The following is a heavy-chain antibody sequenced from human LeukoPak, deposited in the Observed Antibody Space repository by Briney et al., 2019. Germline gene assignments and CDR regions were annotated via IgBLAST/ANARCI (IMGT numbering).Heavy chain of an antibody. CDR1: GFTFSSCW. Sequence: GGSLRLSCAASGFTFSSCWMSWVRQAPGKGLEWVANIKQDGSEKYYVDSVKGRFTISRDNAKNSLYLQMNSLRAEDTAVYYCARARGAYCSSTSCYLNYYYYYMDVWGKGTTVTVSS. J-gene: IGHJ6*03. V-gene: IGHV3-7*01. CDR3: ARARGAYCSSTSCYLNYYYYYMDV. CDR2: IKQDGSEK. D-gene: IGHD2-2*01.